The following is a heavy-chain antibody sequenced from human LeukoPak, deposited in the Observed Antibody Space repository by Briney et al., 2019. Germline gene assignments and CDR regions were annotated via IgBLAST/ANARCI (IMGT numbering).Heavy chain of an antibody. CDR3: ARDVAAAGTVGICWFDP. Sequence: PRASVKVSCKASGGTFSSYAISWVRQAPGQGLEWMGGIIPIFGTANYAQKFQGRVTITTDESTSTAYMELSSLRSEDTAVYYCARDVAAAGTVGICWFDPWGQGTLVTVSS. CDR1: GGTFSSYA. J-gene: IGHJ5*02. V-gene: IGHV1-69*05. CDR2: IIPIFGTA. D-gene: IGHD6-13*01.